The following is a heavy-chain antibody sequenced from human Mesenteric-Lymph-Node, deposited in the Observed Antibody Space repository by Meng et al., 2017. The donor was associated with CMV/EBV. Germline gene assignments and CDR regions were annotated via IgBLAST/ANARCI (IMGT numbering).Heavy chain of an antibody. D-gene: IGHD5-12*01. CDR3: ARDSNIVATIFDY. Sequence: CEGSGYTFTSYGISWVRQAPGQGLEWMGWINAYNGNTNYAQMLQGRVTMTTDTSTSTAYMELRSLRSDDTAVYYCARDSNIVATIFDYWGQGTLVTVSS. J-gene: IGHJ4*02. CDR2: INAYNGNT. CDR1: GYTFTSYG. V-gene: IGHV1-18*01.